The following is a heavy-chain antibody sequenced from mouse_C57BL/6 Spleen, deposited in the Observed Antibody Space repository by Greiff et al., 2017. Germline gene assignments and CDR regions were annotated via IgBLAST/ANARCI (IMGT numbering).Heavy chain of an antibody. CDR3: AREIYYGNYGYYAMDY. CDR2: IYPSDSET. J-gene: IGHJ4*01. Sequence: VQLQQPGAELVRPGSSVKLSCKASGYTFTSYWMDWVKQRPGQGLEWIGNIYPSDSETHYNQKFKDKATLTVDKSSSTAYMQLSSLTSEDSAVYYCAREIYYGNYGYYAMDYWGQGTSVTVSS. CDR1: GYTFTSYW. D-gene: IGHD2-1*01. V-gene: IGHV1-61*01.